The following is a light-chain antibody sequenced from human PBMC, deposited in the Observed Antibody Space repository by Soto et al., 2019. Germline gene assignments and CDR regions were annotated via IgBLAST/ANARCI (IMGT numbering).Light chain of an antibody. CDR3: SSLTNSNTLL. CDR1: RSDIGDYNY. Sequence: SVSGSPGQSVTISCTGTRSDIGDYNYVSWYQQHPGKVPKLLIYEVNKRPSGVSNRFSGSKSANSASLTISGLQAEDEADYYCSSLTNSNTLLFGGGTKVTVL. J-gene: IGLJ3*02. CDR2: EVN. V-gene: IGLV2-14*01.